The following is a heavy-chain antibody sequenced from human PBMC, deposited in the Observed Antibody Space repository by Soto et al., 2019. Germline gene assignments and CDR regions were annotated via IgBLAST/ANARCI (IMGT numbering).Heavy chain of an antibody. J-gene: IGHJ4*02. D-gene: IGHD3-10*01. CDR2: ISGSGGST. Sequence: EVQLLESGGGLVQPGGSLGLSCAASGFPFSNYAMSWVRQAPGKGLVWVSLISGSGGSTYYADSVKGRFTISRDNSRATLYLRMNSLRAEDTAVYYSAKVHGSGSYNNFPDYWGQGTLVTVSS. CDR1: GFPFSNYA. CDR3: AKVHGSGSYNNFPDY. V-gene: IGHV3-23*01.